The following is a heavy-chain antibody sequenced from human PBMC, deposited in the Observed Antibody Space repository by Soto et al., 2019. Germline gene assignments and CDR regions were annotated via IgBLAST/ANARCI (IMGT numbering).Heavy chain of an antibody. D-gene: IGHD3-10*01. J-gene: IGHJ6*02. CDR3: ARGDRGGSGSTASYYYSGWDV. CDR1: GFTLSSYA. Sequence: DVQLLESGGNLVQPGGSLTLSCSASGFTLSSYAMSWVRQAPGKGVEWVSRISAGGDMTYNSDSVKGRFTISRDNTNNAVFLQMHNLRIEDTALYYCARGDRGGSGSTASYYYSGWDVWGQGATVTVS. V-gene: IGHV3-23*01. CDR2: ISAGGDMT.